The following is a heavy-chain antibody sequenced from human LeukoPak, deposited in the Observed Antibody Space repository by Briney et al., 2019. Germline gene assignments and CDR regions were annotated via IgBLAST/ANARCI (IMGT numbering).Heavy chain of an antibody. V-gene: IGHV3-23*01. J-gene: IGHJ4*02. CDR1: GFTFSSYA. CDR3: AKALTMIVVVNFDC. Sequence: GGSPRLSCAASGFTFSSYAMSWVRQAPGKGLEWVSTISGSVDSTYYADSVKGRFTISRDNSKNTLYLQMNGLRAEDTAVYYCAKALTMIVVVNFDCWGQGTLVTVSS. D-gene: IGHD3-22*01. CDR2: ISGSVDST.